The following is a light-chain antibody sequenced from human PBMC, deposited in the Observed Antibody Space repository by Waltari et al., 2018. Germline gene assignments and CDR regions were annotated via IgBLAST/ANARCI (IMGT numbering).Light chain of an antibody. V-gene: IGKV4-1*01. CDR1: QSVFYSSNNKNY. CDR2: WAS. Sequence: DIVMTPSPDSLAVSLGERATINCKSSQSVFYSSNNKNYLAWYQQEPGQPPKLLIYWASTRELGVPDRFSGSGSGTDCTLTISSLQPEDGAGCSCQQYYSIPRTFVKGTKVEIK. CDR3: QQYYSIPRT. J-gene: IGKJ1*01.